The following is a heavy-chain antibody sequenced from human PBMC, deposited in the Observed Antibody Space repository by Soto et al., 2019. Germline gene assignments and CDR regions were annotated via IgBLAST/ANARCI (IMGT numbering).Heavy chain of an antibody. CDR3: ARVVPAHYYDSSGYYSPLDY. CDR1: GDTFSSYA. CDR2: IIPMFGTA. Sequence: QVQLVQSGAEVKKPGSSVKVSCKASGDTFSSYAINWVRQAPGQGLEWMGGIIPMFGTANYAQKFKGRVTIIAGESTSTVYMELSSLRSEDTAVYYCARVVPAHYYDSSGYYSPLDYWGQGTLVTVSS. V-gene: IGHV1-69*01. J-gene: IGHJ4*02. D-gene: IGHD3-22*01.